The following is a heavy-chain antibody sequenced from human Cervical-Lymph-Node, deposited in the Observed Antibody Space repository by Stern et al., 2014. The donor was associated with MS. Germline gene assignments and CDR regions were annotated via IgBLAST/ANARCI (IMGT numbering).Heavy chain of an antibody. Sequence: QVQLQESGPGLVKPSETLSLTCTVSGYSISSGYYWGWIRQPPGKGLEWIGSIYHSGSTYYNPSLKSRVTISVDTSKNHFPLKRSSGTAADTAVYYCARDRDFYYYGMDVWGQGTTVTVSS. CDR3: ARDRDFYYYGMDV. D-gene: IGHD3-3*01. CDR2: IYHSGST. V-gene: IGHV4-38-2*02. CDR1: GYSISSGYY. J-gene: IGHJ6*02.